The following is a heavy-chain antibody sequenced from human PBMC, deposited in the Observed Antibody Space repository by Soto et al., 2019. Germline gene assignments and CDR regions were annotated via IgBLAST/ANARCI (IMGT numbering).Heavy chain of an antibody. D-gene: IGHD3-10*01. V-gene: IGHV3-66*01. CDR2: IYSGGST. CDR1: GFTVSNNY. CDR3: ARDGPTYYFGSGSYTHYYGMDV. J-gene: IGHJ6*02. Sequence: EVQLVESGGGLVQPGGSLRLSCAASGFTVSNNYMTWVRQAPGKGLEWVSVIYSGGSTFYADSVKGRFTISRDNSKNTLYLQMNSLRAEDTAVYYCARDGPTYYFGSGSYTHYYGMDVWGQWTTVTVSS.